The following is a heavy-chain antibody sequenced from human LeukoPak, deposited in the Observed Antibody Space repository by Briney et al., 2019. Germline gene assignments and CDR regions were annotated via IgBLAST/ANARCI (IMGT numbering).Heavy chain of an antibody. D-gene: IGHD2-2*01. CDR3: ARELGYCSSTSCYYYFDY. V-gene: IGHV1-2*02. J-gene: IGHJ4*02. CDR2: INPNSGGT. CDR1: GYTFTDYY. Sequence: ASVKVSCKASGYTFTDYYMHWVRQAPGQGLEWMGLINPNSGGTNYAQKFQGRVAMTRDTSISTAYMEVNRLSSDGTAVYYCARELGYCSSTSCYYYFDYWGQGNLVTVSS.